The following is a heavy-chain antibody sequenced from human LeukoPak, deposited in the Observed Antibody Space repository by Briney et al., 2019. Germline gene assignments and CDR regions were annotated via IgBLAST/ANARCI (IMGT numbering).Heavy chain of an antibody. D-gene: IGHD6-19*01. J-gene: IGHJ4*02. CDR3: AREWGRIAVVGGPGY. CDR1: GFIFSNYG. V-gene: IGHV3-33*01. CDR2: IWYDGRTK. Sequence: PGGSLRLSCEVSGFIFSNYGMHWVRQAPGKGLEWVALIWYDGRTKFHADSVRGRFTISRDNSANTLYLQMSSLRVEDTAVYYCAREWGRIAVVGGPGYWGQGALVTVSS.